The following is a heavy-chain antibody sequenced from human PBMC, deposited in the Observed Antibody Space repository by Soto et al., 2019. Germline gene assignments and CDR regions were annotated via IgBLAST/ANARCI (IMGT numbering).Heavy chain of an antibody. CDR2: INHSGST. J-gene: IGHJ6*02. Sequence: QVQLQQWGAGLLKPSETLSLTCAVYGGSFSGYYWSWIRQPPGKGLEWIGEINHSGSTNYNPSLKSRVTITVDTSKKPFSLEVRSVTAADPALYYCARSGRGSKYCSSTSCYTPYYGMDVWGQGTTVTVSS. CDR1: GGSFSGYY. D-gene: IGHD2-2*02. V-gene: IGHV4-34*01. CDR3: ARSGRGSKYCSSTSCYTPYYGMDV.